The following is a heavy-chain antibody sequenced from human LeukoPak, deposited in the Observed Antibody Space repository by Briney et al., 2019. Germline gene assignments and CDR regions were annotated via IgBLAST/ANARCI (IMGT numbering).Heavy chain of an antibody. J-gene: IGHJ4*02. CDR1: GFTFSDYY. CDR3: ARDRPYYYDSSGYYPTGDYFDY. CDR2: ISSSGSTI. V-gene: IGHV3-11*01. Sequence: GGSLRLSCAASGFTFSDYYMSWIRQAPGKGLEWVSYISSSGSTIYYADSVKGRFTISRDNAKNSLYLQMNSLRAEDTAVYYCARDRPYYYDSSGYYPTGDYFDYWGQGTLVTVSS. D-gene: IGHD3-22*01.